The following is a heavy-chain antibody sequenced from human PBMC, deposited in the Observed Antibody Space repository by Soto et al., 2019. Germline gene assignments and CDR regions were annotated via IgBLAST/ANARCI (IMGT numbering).Heavy chain of an antibody. D-gene: IGHD6-19*01. CDR1: GGSISSSSYY. CDR3: ARQKYSSGWYGDWFDP. CDR2: IYYSGST. Sequence: PEENLSLTCTVSGGSISSSSYYWGWIRQPPGKGLEWIGSIYYSGSTYYNPSFKSRVTISVDTSKNQFSLKLSSVTAADTAVYYCARQKYSSGWYGDWFDPWGQGTLVTVSS. V-gene: IGHV4-39*01. J-gene: IGHJ5*02.